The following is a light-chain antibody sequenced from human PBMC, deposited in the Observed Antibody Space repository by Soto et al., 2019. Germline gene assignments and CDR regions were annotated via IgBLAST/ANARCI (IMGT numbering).Light chain of an antibody. Sequence: EIVITQSPATLSVSPGERATLSYRASQSVTSNLAWYQQKPGQAPRLLIYGASTRATGIPASFSGSGSGTEFTLTISSLQSEDFAVYYCQQYNNWHLTFGGGTKVDIK. J-gene: IGKJ4*01. CDR3: QQYNNWHLT. CDR1: QSVTSN. V-gene: IGKV3-15*01. CDR2: GAS.